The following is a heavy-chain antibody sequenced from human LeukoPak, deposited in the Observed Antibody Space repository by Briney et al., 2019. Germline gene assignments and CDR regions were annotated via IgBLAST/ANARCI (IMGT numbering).Heavy chain of an antibody. CDR1: GGSFSGYY. CDR3: ARRKGYCSSTSCHYGMDV. D-gene: IGHD2-2*01. CDR2: INHSGST. J-gene: IGHJ6*02. Sequence: SETLSLTCAVYGGSFSGYYWSWIRQPPGKGLEWIGEINHSGSTNYNPSLKSRVTISVDTSKNQFSLKLSCVTAADTAVYYCARRKGYCSSTSCHYGMDVWGQGTTVTVSS. V-gene: IGHV4-34*01.